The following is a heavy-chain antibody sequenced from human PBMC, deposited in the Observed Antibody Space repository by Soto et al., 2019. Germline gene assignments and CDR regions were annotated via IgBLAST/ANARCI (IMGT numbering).Heavy chain of an antibody. V-gene: IGHV4-59*01. CDR3: ARGDCSGRSGYSGAFDI. CDR2: IYYSGST. D-gene: IGHD2-15*01. J-gene: IGHJ3*02. CDR1: GRSISSYY. Sequence: SETLSLTCTVSGRSISSYYWSWFRQPPGKGLEWIGYIYYSGSTNYNPSLKSRVTISVDTSKNQFSLKLSSVTAADTAVYYCARGDCSGRSGYSGAFDIFGQRTMVTVSS.